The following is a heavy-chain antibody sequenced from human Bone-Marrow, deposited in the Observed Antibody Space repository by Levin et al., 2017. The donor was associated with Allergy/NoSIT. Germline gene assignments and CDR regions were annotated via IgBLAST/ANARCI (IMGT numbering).Heavy chain of an antibody. J-gene: IGHJ4*02. V-gene: IGHV3-23*01. Sequence: GESLKISCAASGFTFSSYAMSWVRQAPGKGLEWVSAISGSGGSTYYADSVKGRFTISRDNSKNTLYLQMNSLRAEDTAVYYCAKHNYSSSWYGWYDYFDYWGQGTLVTVSS. CDR2: ISGSGGST. D-gene: IGHD6-13*01. CDR1: GFTFSSYA. CDR3: AKHNYSSSWYGWYDYFDY.